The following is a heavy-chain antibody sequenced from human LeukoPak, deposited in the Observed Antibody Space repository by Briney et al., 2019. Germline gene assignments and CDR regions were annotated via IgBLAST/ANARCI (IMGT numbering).Heavy chain of an antibody. J-gene: IGHJ4*02. CDR1: GFTFSNYA. D-gene: IGHD5-24*01. CDR2: IGVNT. V-gene: IGHV3-21*01. CDR3: AGHPAEMNTL. Sequence: GGSLRLSCAASGFTFSNYAMSWVRRAPGKGLEWVSAIGVNTYYTDSVRGRFTISRDNAKNSVYLQMSSLRAEDTAVYYCAGHPAEMNTLWGQGTLVTVSS.